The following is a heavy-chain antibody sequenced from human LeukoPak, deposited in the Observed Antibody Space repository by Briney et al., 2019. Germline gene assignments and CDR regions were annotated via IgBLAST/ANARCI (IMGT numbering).Heavy chain of an antibody. CDR1: GFSFSNSW. CDR3: ARDQGSSDSFDI. D-gene: IGHD3-10*01. J-gene: IGHJ3*02. CDR2: ISDEGSDK. Sequence: GGSLRLSCAASGFSFSNSWMHWVRQAPGKGLEWLAVISDEGSDKYYAHSVKGRFAISRDNSKTTLYLHMDSLRTDDTAMYYCARDQGSSDSFDIWGQGTLVIVSS. V-gene: IGHV3-30*03.